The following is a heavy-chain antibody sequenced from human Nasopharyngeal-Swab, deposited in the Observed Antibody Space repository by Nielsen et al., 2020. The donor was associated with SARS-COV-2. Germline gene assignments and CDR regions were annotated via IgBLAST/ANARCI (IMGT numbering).Heavy chain of an antibody. V-gene: IGHV4-39*01. D-gene: IGHD5-12*01. CDR2: IYYSGST. Sequence: LRLSCTVSGGSISSSSYYWGWIRQPPGKGLEWIGSIYYSGSTYSNPSLKSRVTISVDTSKNQFSLKLSSVTAADTAVYYCARQIWLRFSWFDPWGQGTLVTVSS. CDR3: ARQIWLRFSWFDP. CDR1: GGSISSSSYY. J-gene: IGHJ5*02.